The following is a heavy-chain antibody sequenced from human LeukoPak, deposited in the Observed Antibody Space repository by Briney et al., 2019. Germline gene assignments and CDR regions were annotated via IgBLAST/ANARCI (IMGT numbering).Heavy chain of an antibody. D-gene: IGHD3-16*01. J-gene: IGHJ4*02. CDR2: TSTSGGST. Sequence: GGSLRLSCAASGFTFSSYGMSWVRQAPGKGLEWVSATSTSGGSTYYADSVKGRFSISRDNSKNTLYLQMNSLTADDTAVYYCARDPLGVLSYFDYWGQGTLVTVSS. CDR1: GFTFSSYG. V-gene: IGHV3-23*01. CDR3: ARDPLGVLSYFDY.